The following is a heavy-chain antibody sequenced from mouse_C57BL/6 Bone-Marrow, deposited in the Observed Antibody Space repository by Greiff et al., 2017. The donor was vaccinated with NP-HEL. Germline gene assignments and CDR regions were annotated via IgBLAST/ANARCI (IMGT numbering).Heavy chain of an antibody. CDR2: INPGSGGT. Sequence: VQLQQSGAELVRPGTSVKVSCKASGYAFTNYLIEWVKQRPGQGLEWIGVINPGSGGTNYNEKFKGKATLTADKSSSTAYMQLSSLTSEDSAVYICAKEVDYWGQGTTLTVSS. CDR1: GYAFTNYL. CDR3: AKEVDY. J-gene: IGHJ2*01. V-gene: IGHV1-54*01.